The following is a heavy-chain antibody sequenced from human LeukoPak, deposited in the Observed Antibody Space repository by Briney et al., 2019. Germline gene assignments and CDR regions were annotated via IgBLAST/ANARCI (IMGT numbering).Heavy chain of an antibody. V-gene: IGHV3-21*01. CDR3: ARSGYDYGDYVADY. J-gene: IGHJ4*02. D-gene: IGHD4-17*01. CDR1: GFTFSSYS. Sequence: GGSLRLSCAASGFTFSSYSMNWVRQAPGKGLEWVSSISSSSSYIYYADSVKGRFTISRDNAKNSLYLQMNSLRAEDTAVYYCARSGYDYGDYVADYWGQGTLVTVSS. CDR2: ISSSSSYI.